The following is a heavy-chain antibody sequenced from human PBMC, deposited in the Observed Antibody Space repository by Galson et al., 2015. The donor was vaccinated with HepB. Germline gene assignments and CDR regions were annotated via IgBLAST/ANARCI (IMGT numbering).Heavy chain of an antibody. Sequence: SLRLSCAASGFSFDSYGMSWVRQAPGKGLEWVSFISSSGHMYYADSVKGRFTIVRDNAKNSLYLQMDSLRAEDTADYYCARDSSQYGDYVEGAFDIWGQGTVVTVSS. CDR2: ISSSGHM. D-gene: IGHD4-17*01. J-gene: IGHJ3*02. CDR1: GFSFDSYG. CDR3: ARDSSQYGDYVEGAFDI. V-gene: IGHV3-21*01.